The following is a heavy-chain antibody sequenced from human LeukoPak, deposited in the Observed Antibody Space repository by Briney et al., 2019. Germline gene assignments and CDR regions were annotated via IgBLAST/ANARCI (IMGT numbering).Heavy chain of an antibody. V-gene: IGHV1-46*01. Sequence: GASVKVSCKASGYTFTSYYMHWVRQAPGQGREWMGIINPSGGSTSYAQKFQGRVTMTRDMSTSTVYMELSSLRSEDTAVYYCARSYCSSTSCFLYYFDYWGQGTLVTVSS. J-gene: IGHJ4*02. D-gene: IGHD2-2*01. CDR2: INPSGGST. CDR3: ARSYCSSTSCFLYYFDY. CDR1: GYTFTSYY.